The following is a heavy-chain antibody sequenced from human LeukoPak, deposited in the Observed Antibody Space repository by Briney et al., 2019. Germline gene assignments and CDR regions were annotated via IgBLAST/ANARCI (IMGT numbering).Heavy chain of an antibody. CDR3: AKDLYSGWNTNYYYYYMDV. CDR2: ISGNGVST. CDR1: GFTFSSYA. Sequence: GGSLRLSCAASGFTFSSYAMTWVRQAPGRGLEWVSAISGNGVSTYYADSVKGRFTISRDYSKNTLYLQMNSPRAEDTAVYYCAKDLYSGWNTNYYYYYMDVWGKGTTVTVSS. D-gene: IGHD6-19*01. V-gene: IGHV3-23*01. J-gene: IGHJ6*03.